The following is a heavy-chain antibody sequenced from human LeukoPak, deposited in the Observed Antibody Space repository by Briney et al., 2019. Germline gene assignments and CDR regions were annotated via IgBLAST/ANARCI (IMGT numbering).Heavy chain of an antibody. Sequence: PGGSLRLSCAASGFTVSSNYMSWVRQAPGKGLEWVSIIYSGGSTYYADSVKGRFTISRHNSKNTLYLQMNSLGAEDTAVYYCAREVGGSAFDIWGQGTMVTVSS. CDR1: GFTVSSNY. CDR3: AREVGGSAFDI. CDR2: IYSGGST. V-gene: IGHV3-53*04. J-gene: IGHJ3*02. D-gene: IGHD3-16*01.